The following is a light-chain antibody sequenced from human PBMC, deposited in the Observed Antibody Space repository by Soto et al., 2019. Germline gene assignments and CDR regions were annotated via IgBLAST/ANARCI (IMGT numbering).Light chain of an antibody. J-gene: IGLJ3*02. V-gene: IGLV2-8*01. CDR1: SSDVGGYNY. CDR2: EVT. Sequence: QSALTQPPSASGSPGQSVTISCTGTSSDVGGYNYVSWYQRYPGRAPKLMIYEVTKRPSGVPDRFSGSKSGNTAPLTVSGLQAEDEADYYCSSYAASNNFYFVFGGGTKLTVL. CDR3: SSYAASNNFYFV.